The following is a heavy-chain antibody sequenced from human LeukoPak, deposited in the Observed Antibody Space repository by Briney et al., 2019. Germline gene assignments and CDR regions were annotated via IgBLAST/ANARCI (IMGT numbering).Heavy chain of an antibody. V-gene: IGHV3-7*01. CDR3: ARADSSGYYPEKPTDY. CDR1: GFTFSSYW. D-gene: IGHD3-22*01. CDR2: IKRDGSEK. Sequence: TGGSLRLSCAASGFTFSSYWMSWVRQAPGKGLEWVANIKRDGSEKYYVDSVKGRFTISRDNAKNSLYLQMNSLRAEDTAVYYCARADSSGYYPEKPTDYWGQGTLVTVSS. J-gene: IGHJ4*02.